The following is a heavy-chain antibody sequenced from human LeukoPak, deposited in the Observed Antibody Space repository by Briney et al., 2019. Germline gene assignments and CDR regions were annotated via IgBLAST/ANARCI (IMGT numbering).Heavy chain of an antibody. Sequence: SETLSLTCTVSGGSISSYYWSWIRQPPGKGLEWNGYMYYSGSTNYNHSPKSRVTISVDTSKNQFSLKLSSVPDADTAVYYCARVSSYDILTGYPGGYYFDYWGQGTLVTVSS. J-gene: IGHJ4*02. CDR3: ARVSSYDILTGYPGGYYFDY. CDR2: MYYSGST. V-gene: IGHV4-59*01. CDR1: GGSISSYY. D-gene: IGHD3-9*01.